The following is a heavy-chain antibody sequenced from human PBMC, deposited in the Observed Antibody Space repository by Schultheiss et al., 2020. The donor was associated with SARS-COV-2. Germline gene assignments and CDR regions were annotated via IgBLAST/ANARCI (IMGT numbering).Heavy chain of an antibody. CDR3: ARLRAYCSGGSCYAFDI. Sequence: SETLSLTCAVYGGSFSGYYWSWIRQPPGKGLEWIGEIYHSGSTNYNPSLKSRVTISVDKSKNQFSLKLSSVTAADTAVYYCARLRAYCSGGSCYAFDIWGQGTMVTVSS. D-gene: IGHD2-15*01. CDR1: GGSFSGYY. CDR2: IYHSGST. J-gene: IGHJ3*02. V-gene: IGHV4-34*01.